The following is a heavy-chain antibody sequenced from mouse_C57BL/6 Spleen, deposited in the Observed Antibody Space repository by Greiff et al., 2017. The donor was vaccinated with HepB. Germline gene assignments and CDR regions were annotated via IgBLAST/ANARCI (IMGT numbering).Heavy chain of an antibody. CDR1: GYTFTSYW. J-gene: IGHJ4*01. V-gene: IGHV1-64*01. CDR3: ARETTVVVRYAMDY. Sequence: QQSGAELVKPGASVKLSCKASGYTFTSYWMHWVKQRPGQGLEWIGMIHPNSGSTNYNEKFKSKATLTVDKSSSTAYMQLSSLTSEDSAVYYCARETTVVVRYAMDYWGQGTSVTVSS. D-gene: IGHD1-1*01. CDR2: IHPNSGST.